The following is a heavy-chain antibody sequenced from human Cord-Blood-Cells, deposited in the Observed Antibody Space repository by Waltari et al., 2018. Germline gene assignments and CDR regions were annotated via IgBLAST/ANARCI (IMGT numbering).Heavy chain of an antibody. D-gene: IGHD6-13*01. V-gene: IGHV1-46*01. CDR1: GYTFTSYY. CDR3: ARRIAAAGNWFDP. Sequence: QVQLVQSGAEVKKPGASVKVSCKASGYTFTSYYMHWVRQAPGQGLEWMGIINPRGGSTSYAQKFQGRVTMTRDTSTSTVYMERSSLRSEDTAVYYCARRIAAAGNWFDPWGQGTLVTVSS. CDR2: INPRGGST. J-gene: IGHJ5*02.